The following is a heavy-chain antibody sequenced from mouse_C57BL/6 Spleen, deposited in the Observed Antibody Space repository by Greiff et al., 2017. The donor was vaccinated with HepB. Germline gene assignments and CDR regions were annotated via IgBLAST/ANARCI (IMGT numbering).Heavy chain of an antibody. J-gene: IGHJ2*01. CDR3: ARGQLRSSFDY. D-gene: IGHD3-2*02. Sequence: QVQLQQSGAELVKPGASVKISCKASGYAFSSYWMNWVKQRPGKGLEWIGQIYPGDGDTNYNGKFKGKATLTADKSSSTAYMQLSSLTPEDSAVYFCARGQLRSSFDYWGQGTTLTVSS. V-gene: IGHV1-80*01. CDR1: GYAFSSYW. CDR2: IYPGDGDT.